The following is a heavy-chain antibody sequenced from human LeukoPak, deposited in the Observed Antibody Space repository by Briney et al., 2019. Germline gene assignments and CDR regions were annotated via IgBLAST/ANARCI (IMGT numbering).Heavy chain of an antibody. CDR2: MNPNSGNT. V-gene: IGHV1-8*02. Sequence: GASVKVSCKASGYTFTSYDINWVRQATGQGLEWMGWMNPNSGNTGYAQKLQGRVTMTTDTSTSTAYMELRSLRSDDTAVYYCARHSGLYAFDIWGQGTMVTVSS. D-gene: IGHD6-25*01. CDR3: ARHSGLYAFDI. CDR1: GYTFTSYD. J-gene: IGHJ3*02.